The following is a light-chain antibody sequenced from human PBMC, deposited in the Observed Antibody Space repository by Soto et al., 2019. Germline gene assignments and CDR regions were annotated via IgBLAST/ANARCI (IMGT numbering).Light chain of an antibody. Sequence: IVMTQSPGTLSLCSGEGAPLSCRASQSVSSSYLAWYQQKPGQAPRLLIYGASSRATGIPDRFSGSGSGTDFTLTISRLEPEDFAVYYCQQYGSSPRTFGQGTKVDI. CDR2: GAS. V-gene: IGKV3-20*01. CDR3: QQYGSSPRT. J-gene: IGKJ1*01. CDR1: QSVSSSY.